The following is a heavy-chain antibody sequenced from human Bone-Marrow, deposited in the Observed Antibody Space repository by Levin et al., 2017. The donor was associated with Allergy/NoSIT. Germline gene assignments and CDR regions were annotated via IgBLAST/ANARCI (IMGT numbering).Heavy chain of an antibody. CDR1: GFSFSSYR. J-gene: IGHJ6*02. V-gene: IGHV3-48*02. CDR3: ARGHYGDYYGMDV. CDR2: ISTSSVNI. D-gene: IGHD4-17*01. Sequence: AASVKVSCTASGFSFSSYRMNWVRQAPGKGLEWVASISTSSVNIYYADSVKGRFTVSRDNAKNSLYLQMNSLRDEDTSVFYCARGHYGDYYGMDVWGQGTTVTVSS.